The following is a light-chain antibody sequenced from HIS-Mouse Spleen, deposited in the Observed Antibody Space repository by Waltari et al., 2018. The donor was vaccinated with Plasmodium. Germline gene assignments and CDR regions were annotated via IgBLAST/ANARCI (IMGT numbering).Light chain of an antibody. V-gene: IGKV1-33*01. CDR2: DAS. CDR1: QDISNY. J-gene: IGKJ4*01. Sequence: IQMTQSPSPLSASVGDRVTITCHASQDISNYLNWYQQKPGKAPKHLIYDASNLETGVPSRFSGSGSGTDFTFTISSLQPEDIATYYCQQYDNLPLTFGGGTKVEIK. CDR3: QQYDNLPLT.